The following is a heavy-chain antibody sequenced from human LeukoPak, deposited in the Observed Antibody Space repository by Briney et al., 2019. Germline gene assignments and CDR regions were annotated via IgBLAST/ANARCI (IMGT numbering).Heavy chain of an antibody. Sequence: SVKVSCKASGGTFSSYAISWVRQAPGQGLEWMGGIIPIFGTANYAQKFQGRVTITADESTSTAYMELSSLRAEDTAVYYCARDGGNQRFGFDYWGQGTLVTVSS. CDR1: GGTFSSYA. V-gene: IGHV1-69*13. CDR3: ARDGGNQRFGFDY. J-gene: IGHJ4*02. D-gene: IGHD3-16*01. CDR2: IIPIFGTA.